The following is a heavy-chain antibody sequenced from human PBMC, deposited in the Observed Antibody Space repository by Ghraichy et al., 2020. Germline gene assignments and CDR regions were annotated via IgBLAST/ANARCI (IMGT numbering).Heavy chain of an antibody. J-gene: IGHJ4*02. CDR3: ARDASYFFDT. D-gene: IGHD6-6*01. Sequence: GGSLRLSCVTSGFTLSSNYMAWFRQAPGKGLEWVSIIYSGGTTYYTDSVRGRFTISRDNSKSTIYLQMKSLRPEATAVYYCARDASYFFDTWGQGTAVSVSS. CDR1: GFTLSSNY. V-gene: IGHV3-66*01. CDR2: IYSGGTT.